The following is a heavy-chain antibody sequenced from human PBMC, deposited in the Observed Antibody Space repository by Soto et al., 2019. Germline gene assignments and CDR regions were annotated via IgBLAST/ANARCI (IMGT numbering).Heavy chain of an antibody. CDR3: GKTIGYCSSSSCPLNGMDV. CDR2: INAGNGNT. J-gene: IGHJ6*02. D-gene: IGHD2-2*01. CDR1: GYTFTSYA. Sequence: QVQLVQSGAEVKKPGASVKLSCKASGYTFTSYAMHWVRQAPGQRLEWMGWINAGNGNTKYSQKFQGRVTITRDTSASTAYMELSSLRSEDTAVYYCGKTIGYCSSSSCPLNGMDVWGQGTTVTVPS. V-gene: IGHV1-3*01.